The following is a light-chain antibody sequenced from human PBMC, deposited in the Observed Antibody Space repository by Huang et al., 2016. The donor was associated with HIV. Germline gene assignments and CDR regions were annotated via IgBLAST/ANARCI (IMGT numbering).Light chain of an antibody. V-gene: IGKV3-15*01. J-gene: IGKJ1*01. Sequence: EIVMTQSPATLSVSPGERATLSCRASQSVRSSLAWYQQKPGQAPRLLIYGASTRATGIPARFSGSGCGTEFTTTISSLQSEDFAVYYCQQYNNWPPWTFGQGTKVEIK. CDR1: QSVRSS. CDR3: QQYNNWPPWT. CDR2: GAS.